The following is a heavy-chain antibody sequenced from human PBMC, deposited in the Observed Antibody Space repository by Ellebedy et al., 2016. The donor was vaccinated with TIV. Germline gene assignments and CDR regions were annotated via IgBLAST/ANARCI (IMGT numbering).Heavy chain of an antibody. CDR3: ARGCTNGLCFNY. CDR1: GDSISRDDSF. V-gene: IGHV4-39*07. CDR2: IDYGGST. Sequence: MPSETLSLTCTSSGDSISRDDSFWGWMRPPPGKGLEWIGSIDYGGSTYYSPSFKRRVTISRDRSKNQIYLKVIFVTAADTAVYYCARGCTNGLCFNYWGQGTLVTVSS. D-gene: IGHD2-8*01. J-gene: IGHJ4*02.